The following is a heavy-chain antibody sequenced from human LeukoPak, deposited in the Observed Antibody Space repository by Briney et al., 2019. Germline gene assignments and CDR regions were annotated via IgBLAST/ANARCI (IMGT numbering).Heavy chain of an antibody. CDR3: ARALGDYRVGSWFDP. D-gene: IGHD4-17*01. Sequence: GSLRLSCAASGFTFSSYSMNWVRPAPGKGLEWVSSISSSSSYIYYADSVKGRFTISRDNAKNSLYLQMNSLRAEDTAVYYCARALGDYRVGSWFDPWGQGTLVTVSS. V-gene: IGHV3-21*01. CDR1: GFTFSSYS. J-gene: IGHJ5*02. CDR2: ISSSSSYI.